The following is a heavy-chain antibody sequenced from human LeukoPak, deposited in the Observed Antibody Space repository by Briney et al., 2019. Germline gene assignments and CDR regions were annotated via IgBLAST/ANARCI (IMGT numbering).Heavy chain of an antibody. V-gene: IGHV1-46*01. CDR1: GYTFTSYY. J-gene: IGHJ4*02. CDR3: ARDEGSGFGY. CDR2: INPSGDST. D-gene: IGHD6-19*01. Sequence: EASVKVSCKASGYTFTSYYMHWLRQAPGQGLEWMGIINPSGDSTSYAQKFQGRVTMTRDTSTSTVYMELSSLRSGDTAVYYCARDEGSGFGYWGQGTLVTVSS.